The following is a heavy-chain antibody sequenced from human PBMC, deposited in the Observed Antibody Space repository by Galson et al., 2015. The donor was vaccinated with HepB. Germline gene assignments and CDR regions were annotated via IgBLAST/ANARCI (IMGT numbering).Heavy chain of an antibody. CDR3: ARRQGREAYYFDY. V-gene: IGHV3-21*01. CDR1: GFTFSSYS. CDR2: ISSSSSYI. Sequence: SLRLSCAASGFTFSSYSMNWVRQAPGKGLEWVSSISSSSSYIYYADSVKGRFTISRDNAKNSLYLQMNSLRAEDTAVYYCARRQGREAYYFDYWGQGTLVTVSS. J-gene: IGHJ4*02.